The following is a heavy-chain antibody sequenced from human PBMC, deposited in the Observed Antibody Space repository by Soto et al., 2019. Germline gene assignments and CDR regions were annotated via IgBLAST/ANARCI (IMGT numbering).Heavy chain of an antibody. CDR1: GGTFSSYA. CDR2: IIPIFGTA. Sequence: SVKVSCKASGGTFSSYAISWLRQAPGQGLEWMGGIIPIFGTANYAQKFQGRVTITADKSTSTAYMELSSLRSEDTAVYYCARGRYYDSSGYSAGAFDIWGQGTMVTVSS. V-gene: IGHV1-69*06. CDR3: ARGRYYDSSGYSAGAFDI. J-gene: IGHJ3*02. D-gene: IGHD3-22*01.